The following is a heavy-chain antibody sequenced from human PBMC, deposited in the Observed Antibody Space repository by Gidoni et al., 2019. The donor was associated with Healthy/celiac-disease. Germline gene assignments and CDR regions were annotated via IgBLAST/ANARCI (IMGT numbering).Heavy chain of an antibody. CDR3: AKEPTGSSGWRWEWYFDL. J-gene: IGHJ2*01. Sequence: EVQLLESGGGLVQPGGSLRLSCAASGFTFSSYAMSWVRQAPGKGLEWVSAISGSGGSTYYADSVKGRFTISRDNSKNTLYLQMNSLRAEDTAVYYCAKEPTGSSGWRWEWYFDLWGRGTLVTVSS. CDR2: ISGSGGST. CDR1: GFTFSSYA. V-gene: IGHV3-23*01. D-gene: IGHD6-19*01.